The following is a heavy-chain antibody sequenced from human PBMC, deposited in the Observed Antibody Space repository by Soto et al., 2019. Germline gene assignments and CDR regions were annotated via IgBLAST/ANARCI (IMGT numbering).Heavy chain of an antibody. D-gene: IGHD6-25*01. CDR3: ARAIGADFFDY. CDR2: ISDSGVNT. J-gene: IGHJ4*02. CDR1: GFTFSNYA. V-gene: IGHV3-23*01. Sequence: GGSLRLSCAASGFTFSNYAMSWVRQAPGMGLEWVSTISDSGVNTFFGDSMKDRFTISRDNSKSTVYLQLNTVRAEDTAIYYCARAIGADFFDYWGQGTLVTVSS.